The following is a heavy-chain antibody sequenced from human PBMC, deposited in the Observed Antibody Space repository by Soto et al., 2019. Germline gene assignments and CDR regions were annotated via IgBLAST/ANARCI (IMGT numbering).Heavy chain of an antibody. CDR2: IYYSGST. Sequence: SETLSLTCTVSGGSISSSSYYWGWIRQPPGKGLEWIGSIYYSGSTYYNPSLKSRVTISVDTSKNQFSLKLSSVTAADTAVYYCARRLYYYDSSGYYFDYWGQGTLVTVSS. CDR1: GGSISSSSYY. V-gene: IGHV4-39*01. D-gene: IGHD3-22*01. J-gene: IGHJ4*02. CDR3: ARRLYYYDSSGYYFDY.